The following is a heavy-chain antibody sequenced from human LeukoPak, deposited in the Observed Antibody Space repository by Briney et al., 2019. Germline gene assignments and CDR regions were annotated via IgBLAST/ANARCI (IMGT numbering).Heavy chain of an antibody. V-gene: IGHV4-39*07. CDR1: GGSISSSSYY. J-gene: IGHJ5*02. CDR2: IYYSGST. D-gene: IGHD3-22*01. CDR3: ARYYYDSSGYYYGGWFDP. Sequence: PSETLSLTCTVSGGSISSSSYYWGWIRQPPGKGLEWIGSIYYSGSTYYNPSLKSRFTISVDTSKNQFSLKLSSVTAADTAVYYCARYYYDSSGYYYGGWFDPWGQGTLVTVSS.